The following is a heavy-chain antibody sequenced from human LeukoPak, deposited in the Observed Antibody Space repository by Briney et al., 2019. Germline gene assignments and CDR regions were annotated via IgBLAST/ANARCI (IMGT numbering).Heavy chain of an antibody. Sequence: GGSLRLSCAASGFTFSTYWIRWVRQAPGKGLEWVANIKEDGSQKYYVDSVKGRFTISKDNAKNSLYLQMNSLRAEDTAVYYCARLRSGYYSDYWGEVSLVTVSS. CDR2: IKEDGSQK. CDR3: ARLRSGYYSDY. J-gene: IGHJ4*02. D-gene: IGHD3-3*01. V-gene: IGHV3-7*01. CDR1: GFTFSTYW.